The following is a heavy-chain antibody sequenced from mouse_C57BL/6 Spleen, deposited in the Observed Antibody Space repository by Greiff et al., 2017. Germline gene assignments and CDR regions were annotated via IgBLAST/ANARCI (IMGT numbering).Heavy chain of an antibody. J-gene: IGHJ2*01. CDR2: ISSGGGNT. CDR3: ARRGSSHYFDY. V-gene: IGHV5-6*01. Sequence: EVQLVESGGDLVKPGGSLKLSCAASGFTFSSYGMSWVRQTPDKRLEWVATISSGGGNTYYPDSVKGRFTLSRDNAKNTLYLQISSLTSEDTAMYYCARRGSSHYFDYWGQGTTLTVS. D-gene: IGHD1-1*02. CDR1: GFTFSSYG.